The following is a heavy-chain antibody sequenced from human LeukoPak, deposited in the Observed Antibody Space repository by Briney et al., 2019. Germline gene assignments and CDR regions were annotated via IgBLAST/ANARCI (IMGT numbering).Heavy chain of an antibody. D-gene: IGHD1-26*01. Sequence: SQTLSLTCTVSGGSISSGGYYWSWIRQPPGKGLEWIGYIYHSGSTYYNPSLKSRVTISVDTSKNQFSLKLSSVTAADTAVYYCARGTIIVGATGWFDPWGQGTLVTVSS. CDR2: IYHSGST. CDR1: GGSISSGGYY. J-gene: IGHJ5*02. CDR3: ARGTIIVGATGWFDP. V-gene: IGHV4-30-2*01.